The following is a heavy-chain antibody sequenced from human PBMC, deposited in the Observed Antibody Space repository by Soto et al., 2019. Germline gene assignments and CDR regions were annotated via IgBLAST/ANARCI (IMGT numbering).Heavy chain of an antibody. CDR2: INHSGST. J-gene: IGHJ6*02. Sequence: GYCGSRISKTKKKGQEWSWEINHSGSTNYNPSLKSRVTISVDTSKNQFSLKLSSVTAADTAVYYCARGVGYYASGSYYTLYSYYLMDVWGQGTTVTV. D-gene: IGHD3-10*01. CDR1: GYC. V-gene: IGHV4-34*01. CDR3: ARGVGYYASGSYYTLYSYYLMDV.